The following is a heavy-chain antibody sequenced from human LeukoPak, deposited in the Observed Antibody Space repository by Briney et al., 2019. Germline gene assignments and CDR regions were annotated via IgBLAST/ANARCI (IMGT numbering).Heavy chain of an antibody. V-gene: IGHV3-7*01. D-gene: IGHD2-2*01. J-gene: IGHJ4*02. CDR3: ATVRIVVVPAARALDY. CDR2: IKQDGSEK. CDR1: GFTFSNYW. Sequence: PGGSLRLSCAVSGFTFSNYWMSWVRQAPGRGVEWVANIKQDGSEKYYVDSVKGRFTISRDNAKKSVYLQMNSLRAEDTAVYYCATVRIVVVPAARALDYWGQGTLVTVSS.